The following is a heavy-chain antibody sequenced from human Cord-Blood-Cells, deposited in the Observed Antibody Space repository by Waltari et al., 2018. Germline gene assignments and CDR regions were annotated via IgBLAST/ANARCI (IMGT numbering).Heavy chain of an antibody. J-gene: IGHJ4*02. D-gene: IGHD4-4*01. CDR3: AKEGNAYFDY. V-gene: IGHV3-30*02. CDR1: GFPFRSYG. Sequence: QVPLVESGGGVVQPGGSLSLSCAASGFPFRSYGMHWVRQAPGKGLEWVAFIRYDGSNKYYADSVKGRFTISRDNSKNTLYLQMNSLRAEDTAVYYCAKEGNAYFDYWGQGTLVTVSS. CDR2: IRYDGSNK.